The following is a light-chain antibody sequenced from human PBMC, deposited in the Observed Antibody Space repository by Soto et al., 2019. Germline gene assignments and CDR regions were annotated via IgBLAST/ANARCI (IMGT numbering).Light chain of an antibody. J-gene: IGKJ1*01. CDR1: QSVSSTY. CDR3: QQYGNSPQT. V-gene: IGKV3-20*01. CDR2: EAS. Sequence: EIVLTQSPGTLSLSPGERATLSCRASQSVSSTYVAWYQQRPGQTPKLLIYEASTRATGIPDRFSGSGSGTDYTLTIGRLEPDDFAVHYCQQYGNSPQTFGQGTKVDIK.